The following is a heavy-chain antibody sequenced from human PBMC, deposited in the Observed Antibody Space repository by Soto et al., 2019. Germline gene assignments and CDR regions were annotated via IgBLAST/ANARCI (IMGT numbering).Heavy chain of an antibody. CDR1: GGSVNSDSYY. V-gene: IGHV4-61*01. D-gene: IGHD6-6*01. J-gene: IGHJ4*02. CDR2: IYYTGST. CDR3: AREFSNSPEAFDS. Sequence: QVHLQESGPGQVKPSETLSLICTVSGGSVNSDSYYWSWIRQPPERGLEWIGYIYYTGSTNYNPSLKSRVTISIDTSRNQFSLKLSSVTAADTAVYYCAREFSNSPEAFDSWGQGSLVTVSS.